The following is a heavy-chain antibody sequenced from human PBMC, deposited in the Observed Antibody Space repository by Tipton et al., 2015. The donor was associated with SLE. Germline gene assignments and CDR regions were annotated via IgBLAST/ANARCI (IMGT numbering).Heavy chain of an antibody. CDR2: ISYDGSNK. J-gene: IGHJ4*02. CDR3: ARDIHSSSWYGFDY. CDR1: GFTFSSYA. Sequence: SLRLSCAASGFTFSSYAMHWVRQAPGKGLEWVAVISYDGSNKYYADSAKGRFTISRDNSKNTLYLQMNSLRAEDTAVYYCARDIHSSSWYGFDYWGQGTLVTVSS. V-gene: IGHV3-30*04. D-gene: IGHD6-13*01.